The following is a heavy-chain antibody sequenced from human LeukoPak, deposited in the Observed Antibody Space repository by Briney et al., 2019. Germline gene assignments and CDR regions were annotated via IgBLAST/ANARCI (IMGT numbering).Heavy chain of an antibody. D-gene: IGHD3-22*01. V-gene: IGHV4-34*01. J-gene: IGHJ5*02. CDR2: INHSGST. Sequence: SETLSLTCAVYGGSFSGYYWSWIRQPPGKGLEWIGEINHSGSTNYNPSLKSRVTISVDTSKNQFSLKLSSVTAAGTAVYYCARGDSSGYYKNNWFDPWGQGTLVTVSS. CDR3: ARGDSSGYYKNNWFDP. CDR1: GGSFSGYY.